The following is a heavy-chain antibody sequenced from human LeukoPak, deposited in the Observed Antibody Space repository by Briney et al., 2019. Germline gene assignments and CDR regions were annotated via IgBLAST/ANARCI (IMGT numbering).Heavy chain of an antibody. CDR1: GFPFSSYW. V-gene: IGHV3-21*01. Sequence: GGSLRLSCTASGFPFSSYWMSWVRQAPGKGLEWVSSISSSSSYIYYADSVKGRFTISRDNAKNSLYLQMNSLRAEDTAVYYCARDSPIAARVFDYWGQGTLVTVSS. J-gene: IGHJ4*02. CDR3: ARDSPIAARVFDY. D-gene: IGHD6-6*01. CDR2: ISSSSSYI.